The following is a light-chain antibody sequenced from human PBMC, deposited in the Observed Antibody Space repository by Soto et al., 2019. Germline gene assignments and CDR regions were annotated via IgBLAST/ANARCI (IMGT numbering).Light chain of an antibody. CDR2: DAS. V-gene: IGKV3-11*01. Sequence: EIVLTQSPATLSLSPGERATLSGRASQSVSSALAWYQQKRGQAPRLLMYDASYRAAGIPARFSGSGSGTDFTLTINSLEPEDFAVYYCQQRGNWPLTFGGGTKVEIK. CDR1: QSVSSA. CDR3: QQRGNWPLT. J-gene: IGKJ4*01.